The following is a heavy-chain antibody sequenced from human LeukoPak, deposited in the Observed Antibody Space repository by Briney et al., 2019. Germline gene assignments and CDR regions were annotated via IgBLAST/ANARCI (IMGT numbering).Heavy chain of an antibody. CDR1: GGTFSSYA. D-gene: IGHD3-22*01. CDR2: IIPILGIA. Sequence: SVKVSCKASGGTFSSYAISWVRQAPGQGLKWMGRIIPILGIANYAQKFQGRVTITADKSTSTAYMELSSLRSEDTAVYYCARGSDTMIVVVSLDYWGQGTLVTVSS. V-gene: IGHV1-69*04. J-gene: IGHJ4*02. CDR3: ARGSDTMIVVVSLDY.